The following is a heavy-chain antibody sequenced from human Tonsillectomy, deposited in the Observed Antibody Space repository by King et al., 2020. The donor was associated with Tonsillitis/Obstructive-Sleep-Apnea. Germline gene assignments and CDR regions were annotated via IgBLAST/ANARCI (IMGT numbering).Heavy chain of an antibody. D-gene: IGHD3-3*01. CDR3: APDFWSAYVY. V-gene: IGHV7-4-1*02. J-gene: IGHJ4*02. CDR2: FNTNTGNP. Sequence: VQRVESGSELKKPGASVKVSCKSSGYIFSAFAMNWVRQAPGQGLEWMGWFNTNTGNPTYAQGFTGRFVFSLDTSVSTAYLQISSLRAEDTAVYYCAPDFWSAYVYWGQGTLVTVSS. CDR1: GYIFSAFA.